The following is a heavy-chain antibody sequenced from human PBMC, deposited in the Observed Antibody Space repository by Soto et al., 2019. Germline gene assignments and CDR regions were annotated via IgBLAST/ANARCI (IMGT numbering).Heavy chain of an antibody. V-gene: IGHV1-3*01. CDR3: ASVFTRSGWHRYYYYGMDV. CDR2: INAGNGNT. D-gene: IGHD6-19*01. Sequence: QVQLVQSGAEVKKPGASVKVSCKASGYTFTSYAMHWVRQAPGQRLEWMGWINAGNGNTKYSQKFQGRVTITRDTSASTAYMELSSLRSEDTAVYYCASVFTRSGWHRYYYYGMDVWGQGTTVTVSS. CDR1: GYTFTSYA. J-gene: IGHJ6*02.